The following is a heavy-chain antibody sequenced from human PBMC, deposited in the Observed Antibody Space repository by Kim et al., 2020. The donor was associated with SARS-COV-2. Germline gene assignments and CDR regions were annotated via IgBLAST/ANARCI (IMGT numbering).Heavy chain of an antibody. CDR3: AKGFRPGGYDVPIYKYYGLDV. Sequence: GGSLRLSCAASGFTFYMYAMTWVRQAPGRGLEWVAATSGSGGSTYYADSVRGRFTISRDNSRNTVYLQMDILRAEDTAKYYCAKGFRPGGYDVPIYKYYGLDVWGQGTTVTVSS. D-gene: IGHD5-12*01. CDR1: GFTFYMYA. CDR2: TSGSGGST. V-gene: IGHV3-23*01. J-gene: IGHJ6*02.